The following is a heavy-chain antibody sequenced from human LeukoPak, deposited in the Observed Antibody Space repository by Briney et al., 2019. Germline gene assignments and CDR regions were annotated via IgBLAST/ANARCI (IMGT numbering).Heavy chain of an antibody. D-gene: IGHD3/OR15-3a*01. V-gene: IGHV4-39*01. J-gene: IGHJ4*02. CDR3: ARQTGSGLFILP. CDR2: IYYSRNT. CDR1: GVSISSSNSY. Sequence: SETLSLTCTVSGVSISSSNSYGGWIRQPPGKGLEWIGSIYYSRNTYYNASLKSQASISIAPSKNQFSLRLTSVTAADTAVYYCARQTGSGLFILPGGQGTLVTVSS.